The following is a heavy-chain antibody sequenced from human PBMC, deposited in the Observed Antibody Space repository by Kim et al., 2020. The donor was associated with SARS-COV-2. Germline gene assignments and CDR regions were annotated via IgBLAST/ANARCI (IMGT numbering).Heavy chain of an antibody. V-gene: IGHV3-21*01. CDR2: ISSSSSYI. CDR3: ARDGGLGYCSSTSCYAFDY. CDR1: GFTFSSYS. D-gene: IGHD2-2*01. Sequence: GGSLRLSCAASGFTFSSYSMNWVRQAPGKGLEWVSSISSSSSYIYYADSVKGRFTISRDNAKNSLYLQMNSLRAEDTAVYYCARDGGLGYCSSTSCYAFDYWGQGTLVTVSS. J-gene: IGHJ4*02.